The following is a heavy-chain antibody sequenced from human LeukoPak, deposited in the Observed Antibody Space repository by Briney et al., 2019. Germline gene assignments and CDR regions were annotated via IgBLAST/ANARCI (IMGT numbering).Heavy chain of an antibody. Sequence: GASVKVSCKASGYTFTGYYMHWVRQAPGQGLEWMGWINPNSGGTNYAQKFQGRVTTTRDTSISTAYMELSRLRSDDTAVYYCARVSGSYSPPDYWGQGTLVTVSS. CDR3: ARVSGSYSPPDY. CDR2: INPNSGGT. CDR1: GYTFTGYY. V-gene: IGHV1-2*02. J-gene: IGHJ4*02. D-gene: IGHD1-26*01.